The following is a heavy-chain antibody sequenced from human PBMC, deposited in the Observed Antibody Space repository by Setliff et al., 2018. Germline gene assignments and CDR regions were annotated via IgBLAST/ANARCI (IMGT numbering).Heavy chain of an antibody. D-gene: IGHD1-26*01. CDR1: GFSLNTSGMR. Sequence: SGPTLVNPTQTLTLTCTFSGFSLNTSGMRVSWIRQPPGKALEWLARIDWDDDKFYSTSLKTRLTISKDTSKKQVVLTMTNMDPVDTATYYCAHDGRWSTVPLEYWGQESLVTVSS. CDR3: AHDGRWSTVPLEY. V-gene: IGHV2-70*04. J-gene: IGHJ4*02. CDR2: IDWDDDK.